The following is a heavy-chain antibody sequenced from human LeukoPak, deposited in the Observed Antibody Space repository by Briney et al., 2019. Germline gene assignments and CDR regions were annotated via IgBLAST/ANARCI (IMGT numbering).Heavy chain of an antibody. CDR3: AREGFGLVRGVIITY. D-gene: IGHD3-10*01. Sequence: GGSLRLSCAASGFTFSSYSMNWVRQAPGKGLEWVANIKQDGSEKYYVDSVKGRFTISRDNAKNSLYLQMNSLRAEDTAMYYCAREGFGLVRGVIITYWGRGTLVTVSS. J-gene: IGHJ4*01. V-gene: IGHV3-7*01. CDR2: IKQDGSEK. CDR1: GFTFSSYS.